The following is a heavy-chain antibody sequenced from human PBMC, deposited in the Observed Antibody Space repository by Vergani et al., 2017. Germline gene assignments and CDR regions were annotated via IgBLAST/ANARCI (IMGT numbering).Heavy chain of an antibody. CDR1: GGSFSSAPYY. Sequence: QMQLQESGPGLVNSSQTLSLTCTVSGGSFSSAPYYWSWIRQHPGKGLEWIGYISYSGSTDYNPSLKSRVSISADTSKNRLSLKLSSVTAADTAVYYCARSLPTDNFDSWGQGTLVTVSS. V-gene: IGHV4-31*03. J-gene: IGHJ4*02. CDR2: ISYSGST. CDR3: ARSLPTDNFDS.